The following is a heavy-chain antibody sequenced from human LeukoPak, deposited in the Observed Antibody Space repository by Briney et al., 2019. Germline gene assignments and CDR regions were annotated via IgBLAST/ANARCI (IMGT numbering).Heavy chain of an antibody. J-gene: IGHJ4*02. Sequence: SETLSLTCTVSGGSISSYYWSWIRQPAGKGLEWIGRIYTSGSTNYNPSLKSRVTMSVDTSKNQFSLKLSSVTAADTAVYYCARDLSMFGVNLYYFDYWGQGTLVTVSS. V-gene: IGHV4-4*07. CDR2: IYTSGST. D-gene: IGHD3-3*01. CDR3: ARDLSMFGVNLYYFDY. CDR1: GGSISSYY.